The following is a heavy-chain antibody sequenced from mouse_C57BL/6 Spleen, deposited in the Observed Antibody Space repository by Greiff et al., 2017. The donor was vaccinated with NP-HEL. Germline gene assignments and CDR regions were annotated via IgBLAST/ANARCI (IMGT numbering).Heavy chain of an antibody. CDR3: AVYSNYGYYFDY. CDR1: GYAFSSSA. CDR2: ICHGGGYT. Sequence: QVQLQQSGPELVKPGASVKISCTASGYAFSSSAMNWVNQRPGKGLEWIGRICHGGGYTNYTGNVKGKATLTADNASSTAYTQLSSLTSEDSSVCVSAVYSNYGYYFDYWGQGTTLTVSS. D-gene: IGHD2-5*01. V-gene: IGHV1-82*01. J-gene: IGHJ2*01.